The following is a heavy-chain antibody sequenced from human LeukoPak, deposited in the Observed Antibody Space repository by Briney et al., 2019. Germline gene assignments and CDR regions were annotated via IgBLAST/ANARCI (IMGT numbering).Heavy chain of an antibody. CDR1: GASISSHY. D-gene: IGHD2-21*01. CDR3: ARGIWALSRYYYGLDV. CDR2: IYSSGST. J-gene: IGHJ6*02. V-gene: IGHV4-4*07. Sequence: MSSETLSLTCTVSGASISSHYWSWVRQPAGKGLEWIGRIYSSGSTNYNPSLKSRVTISGDTSKNQFSLKLSSVTAADTAVYYCARGIWALSRYYYGLDVWGQGTTVTVSS.